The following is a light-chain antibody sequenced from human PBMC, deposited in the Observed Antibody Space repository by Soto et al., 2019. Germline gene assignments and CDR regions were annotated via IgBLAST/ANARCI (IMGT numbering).Light chain of an antibody. CDR1: QNIGNK. J-gene: IGKJ4*01. V-gene: IGKV3-15*01. CDR3: QEYNYWHPIT. CDR2: AAS. Sequence: IVMTQSPGTLSVSPGERATLSCRAIQNIGNKVGWYQQKPGQAPRLLIYAASPRATGIPVRFSGSGSGTEFTLTITSLQSEDSAVYYCQEYNYWHPITFGGGTKVEIK.